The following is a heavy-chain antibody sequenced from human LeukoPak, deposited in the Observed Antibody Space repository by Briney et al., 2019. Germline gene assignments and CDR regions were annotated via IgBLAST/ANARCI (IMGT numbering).Heavy chain of an antibody. D-gene: IGHD1-26*01. V-gene: IGHV3-30*02. J-gene: IGHJ6*03. CDR3: AKDRAGSPTYYYYYMDV. CDR2: IRYDGNDK. CDR1: GFSFSSYG. Sequence: PGGSLSLFCAASGFSFSSYGMRWVRQAPGKVLEWVAFIRYDGNDKQYADSVKDRFTICRDNSKNSLYLQMNRRRAEDTAVYYCAKDRAGSPTYYYYYMDVWGKGTTVTVSS.